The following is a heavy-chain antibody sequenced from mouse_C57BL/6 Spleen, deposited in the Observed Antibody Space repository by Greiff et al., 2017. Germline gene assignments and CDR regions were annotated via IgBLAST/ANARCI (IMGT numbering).Heavy chain of an antibody. CDR1: GYAFSSSW. Sequence: QVQLQQSGPELVKPGASVKISCKASGYAFSSSWMHWVKQRPGKGLEWIGRLYPGDGDTNYNGKFKGKATLTADKSSSTAYMQLSSLTSEDSAVYYCARSAYDYDDYAMDDWGQGTSVTVSS. V-gene: IGHV1-82*01. CDR2: LYPGDGDT. J-gene: IGHJ4*01. CDR3: ARSAYDYDDYAMDD. D-gene: IGHD2-4*01.